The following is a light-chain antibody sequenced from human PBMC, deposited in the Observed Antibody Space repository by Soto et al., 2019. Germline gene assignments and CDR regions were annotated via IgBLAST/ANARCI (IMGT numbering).Light chain of an antibody. J-gene: IGKJ5*01. V-gene: IGKV1-39*01. CDR3: QQSYSTLRIT. CDR1: QSISSY. Sequence: DIQMTQSPSSLSASVGDRVTITCRASQSISSYLNWYQQKPGKAPKLLIYAASSLQSGVPSRFSGSGSGTDFTLTISSLQPEDFATYYWQQSYSTLRITFGQGTRLEIK. CDR2: AAS.